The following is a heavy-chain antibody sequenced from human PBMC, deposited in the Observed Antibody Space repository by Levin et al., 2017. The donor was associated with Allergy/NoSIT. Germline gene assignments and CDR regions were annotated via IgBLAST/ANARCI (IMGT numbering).Heavy chain of an antibody. CDR3: AKEIEVGLNYLGGFYYYYGADV. Sequence: GGSLRLSCAASGFTFSDSGIHWVRQAPGKGLEWVAVISYDGRNKHYADSVEGRFTISRDNSQNTVYLQMNSLRAEDTALYYCAKEIEVGLNYLGGFYYYYGADVWGQGTTVTVSS. CDR2: ISYDGRNK. D-gene: IGHD2-21*01. V-gene: IGHV3-30*18. J-gene: IGHJ6*02. CDR1: GFTFSDSG.